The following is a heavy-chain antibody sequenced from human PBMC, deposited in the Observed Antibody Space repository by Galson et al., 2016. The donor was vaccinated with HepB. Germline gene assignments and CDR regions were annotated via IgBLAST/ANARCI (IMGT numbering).Heavy chain of an antibody. J-gene: IGHJ4*02. CDR3: ARDASGSRADFDY. CDR1: GFTFSDYG. D-gene: IGHD3-10*01. Sequence: SLRLSCAASGFTFSDYGMHWVRQPPGKGLEWVVSIWHDGSQKFYADSVKGRFTISRDNSKNTVHLQMNSLRAVDTAVYYCARDASGSRADFDYWGQGIPVTVSS. CDR2: IWHDGSQK. V-gene: IGHV3-33*01.